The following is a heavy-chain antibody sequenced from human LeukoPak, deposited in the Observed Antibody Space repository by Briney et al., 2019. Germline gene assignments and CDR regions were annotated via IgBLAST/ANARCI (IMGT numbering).Heavy chain of an antibody. CDR2: IYYSGST. CDR3: ARSLQYNNNNYFYYGMDV. Sequence: SETLSPTCTVSGGSISSYYRNWIRQPPGEGLEWIGYIYYSGSTNYNPSLKSRVTISVDTSKNQFSLKLNSVTAADTAVYYCARSLQYNNNNYFYYGMDVWGQGTTVTVSS. V-gene: IGHV4-59*01. D-gene: IGHD3-10*01. CDR1: GGSISSYY. J-gene: IGHJ6*02.